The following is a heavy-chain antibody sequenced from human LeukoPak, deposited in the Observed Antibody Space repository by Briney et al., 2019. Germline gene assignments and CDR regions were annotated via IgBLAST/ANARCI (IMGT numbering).Heavy chain of an antibody. V-gene: IGHV1-18*01. D-gene: IGHD2-2*01. CDR2: ISAYNGNT. CDR1: GYTFTSYG. Sequence: ASVKVSCKASGYTFTSYGISWVRQAPGPGLEWMGCISAYNGNTNYAQKLQGRVTMTTDTSTSTAYMELRSLRSDDTAVYYCARAVSRGIPSPGGYWGQGTLVTVSS. CDR3: ARAVSRGIPSPGGY. J-gene: IGHJ4*02.